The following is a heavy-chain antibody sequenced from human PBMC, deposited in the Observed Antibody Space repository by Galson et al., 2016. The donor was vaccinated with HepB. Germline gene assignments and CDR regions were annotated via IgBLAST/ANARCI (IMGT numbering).Heavy chain of an antibody. CDR3: ARSPDKNWFDP. J-gene: IGHJ5*02. Sequence: TLSLTCAVSGGSISISGYSWSWIRQPPGKGLEWIGYIYHTGSTYYNPSLKSRVTISVDRSKNQFSLKLSSVTAADTAVYYCARSPDKNWFDPWGQGTLVTVSS. CDR2: IYHTGST. D-gene: IGHD3-22*01. V-gene: IGHV4-30-2*01. CDR1: GGSISISGYS.